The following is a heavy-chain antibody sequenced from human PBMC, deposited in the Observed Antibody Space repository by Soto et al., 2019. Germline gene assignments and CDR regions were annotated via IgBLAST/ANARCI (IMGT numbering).Heavy chain of an antibody. CDR1: GYSFTTYW. D-gene: IGHD1-1*01. Sequence: GESLKISCKGSGYSFTTYWIAWVRQMPGRGLEWMGIIYPGDSATRYSPSFQGQVTISADKSISTAYLQWTSLKASDTAMYYCATAAAERHPAYYGMDVWGQGTTVTVSS. CDR3: ATAAAERHPAYYGMDV. V-gene: IGHV5-51*01. CDR2: IYPGDSAT. J-gene: IGHJ6*02.